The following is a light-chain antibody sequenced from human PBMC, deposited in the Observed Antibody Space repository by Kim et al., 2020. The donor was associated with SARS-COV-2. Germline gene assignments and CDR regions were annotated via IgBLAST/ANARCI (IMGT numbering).Light chain of an antibody. CDR2: QDS. Sequence: VSPGQTATITCSGDKLGDKYACWYQQKPGQSPVLVIYQDSKRPSGIPERFSGSNSGNTATLTISGTQAMDEADYYCQAWDSSTAVFGGGTQLTVL. V-gene: IGLV3-1*01. J-gene: IGLJ2*01. CDR1: KLGDKY. CDR3: QAWDSSTAV.